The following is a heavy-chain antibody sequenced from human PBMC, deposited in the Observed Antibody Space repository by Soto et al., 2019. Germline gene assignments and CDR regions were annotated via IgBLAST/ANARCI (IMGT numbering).Heavy chain of an antibody. CDR2: IYYSGST. D-gene: IGHD1-26*01. J-gene: IGHJ4*02. Sequence: SETLSLTCTVSGGSIISGDYYWIWIRQPPGKGLEWIGYIYYSGSTYYNPSLKSRVTISVDTSKNQFSLKLSSVTAADTAVYYCASTSGSYFIDYWGQGTLVTVSS. CDR1: GGSIISGDYY. CDR3: ASTSGSYFIDY. V-gene: IGHV4-30-4*01.